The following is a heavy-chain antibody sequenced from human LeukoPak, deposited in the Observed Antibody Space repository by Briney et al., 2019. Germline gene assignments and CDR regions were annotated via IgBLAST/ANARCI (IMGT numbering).Heavy chain of an antibody. CDR3: ARHRVGYCSGGSCYAFDI. CDR2: IYYSGST. D-gene: IGHD2-15*01. CDR1: GGSISSSTYY. V-gene: IGHV4-39*01. J-gene: IGHJ3*02. Sequence: PSETLSLTCTVSGGSISSSTYYWGWIRQPPGKGLEWIGSIYYSGSTYYNPSLKSRVTISVDTSKNTFSLKLSSVTAADTAVYYCARHRVGYCSGGSCYAFDIWGQGTMVTVSS.